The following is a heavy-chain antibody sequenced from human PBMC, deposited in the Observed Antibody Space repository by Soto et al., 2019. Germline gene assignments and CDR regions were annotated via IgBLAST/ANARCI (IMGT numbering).Heavy chain of an antibody. V-gene: IGHV1-69*13. D-gene: IGHD3-3*01. J-gene: IGHJ3*02. CDR1: GGTSSSYA. Sequence: KKPRASVKVSCKASGGTSSSYAISWVREAPGQGLEWMGGIIPIFGTANYAQKFQGRVTITADESTSTAYMELSSLRSEDTAVYYCARSESITIFGVVIIRGAFDIWGQGTMVT. CDR3: ARSESITIFGVVIIRGAFDI. CDR2: IIPIFGTA.